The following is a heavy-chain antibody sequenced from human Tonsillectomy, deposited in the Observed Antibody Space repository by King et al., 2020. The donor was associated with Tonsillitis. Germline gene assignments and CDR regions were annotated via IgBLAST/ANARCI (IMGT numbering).Heavy chain of an antibody. Sequence: VQLQESGPGLVKPSETLSLTCTVSGGSISSYYWSWIRQPPGKGLEWIGYIYYSGSTNYNPSLKSRVTISVDTSKNQFPLKLSSVTAADTAVYYCARGGIAAAPLWGQGTLVTVSS. J-gene: IGHJ4*02. CDR2: IYYSGST. CDR1: GGSISSYY. V-gene: IGHV4-59*01. CDR3: ARGGIAAAPL. D-gene: IGHD6-13*01.